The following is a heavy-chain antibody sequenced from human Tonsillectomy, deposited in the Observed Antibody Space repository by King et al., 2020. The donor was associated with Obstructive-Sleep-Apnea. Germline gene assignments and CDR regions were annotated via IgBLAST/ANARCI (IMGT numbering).Heavy chain of an antibody. D-gene: IGHD2-21*02. CDR1: GFTFSSYW. CDR3: AREGEHIVVVTAIQNDAFDI. Sequence: VQLVESGGGLVQPGGSLRLSCAASGFTFSSYWMSWVRQAPGKGLEWVANIKQDGSEKYYVDSVKGRFTISRDNAKNSLYLQMNSLRAEDTAVYYCAREGEHIVVVTAIQNDAFDIWGQGTMVTVSS. CDR2: IKQDGSEK. V-gene: IGHV3-7*03. J-gene: IGHJ3*02.